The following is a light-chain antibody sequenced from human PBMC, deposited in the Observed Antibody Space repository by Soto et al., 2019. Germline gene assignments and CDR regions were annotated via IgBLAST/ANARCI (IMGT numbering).Light chain of an antibody. CDR1: SSDVGSYNL. J-gene: IGLJ2*01. V-gene: IGLV2-23*01. Sequence: QSALTQPASVSGSPGQSITISCTRTSSDVGSYNLVSWYQQHPGKAPKLMIYEGSKRPSGVSNRFSGSKSGNTASLTISGLQAEDEADYYCCSYAGSSPVVFGGGTKVTVL. CDR3: CSYAGSSPVV. CDR2: EGS.